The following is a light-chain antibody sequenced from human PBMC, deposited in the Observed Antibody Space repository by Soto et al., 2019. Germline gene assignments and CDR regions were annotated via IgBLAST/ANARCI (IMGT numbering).Light chain of an antibody. J-gene: IGKJ4*01. CDR1: QDISNY. V-gene: IGKV1-33*01. CDR2: DAS. Sequence: DIQLTQSPSSLSASVGDRVTITCQASQDISNYLNWYHQKPGRAPKLLIYDASHLETGVPSRFSGSGSGTDFTFTINSLQPEDIGTYYCQQYDNLLLTFGGGTRVEIK. CDR3: QQYDNLLLT.